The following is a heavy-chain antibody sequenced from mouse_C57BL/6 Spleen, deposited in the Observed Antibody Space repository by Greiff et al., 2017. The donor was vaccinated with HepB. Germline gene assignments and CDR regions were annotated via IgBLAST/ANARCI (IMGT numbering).Heavy chain of an antibody. V-gene: IGHV1-22*01. CDR1: GYTFTDYN. J-gene: IGHJ3*01. CDR2: INPNNGGT. CDR3: ARGYYGSKRGFAY. Sequence: EVQLQQSGPELVKPGASVKMSCKASGYTFTDYNMHWVKQSHGKSLEWIGYINPNNGGTSYNQKFKGKATLTVNKSSSTAYMELRSLTSEDSAVYYCARGYYGSKRGFAYWGQGTLVTVSA. D-gene: IGHD1-1*01.